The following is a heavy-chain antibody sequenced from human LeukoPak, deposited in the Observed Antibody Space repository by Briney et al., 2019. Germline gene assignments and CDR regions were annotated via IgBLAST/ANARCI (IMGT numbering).Heavy chain of an antibody. D-gene: IGHD4-23*01. CDR3: ARDFGRWFIDY. Sequence: GGSLRLSCAASGFTFSSYEMNWVRQAPGKGLEWVSYISSRGSTIYYTDSVKGRFTISRDNAKNSLYLQMNSLRAEDTAVYYCARDFGRWFIDYWGQGTLVTVSS. CDR2: ISSRGSTI. V-gene: IGHV3-48*03. CDR1: GFTFSSYE. J-gene: IGHJ4*02.